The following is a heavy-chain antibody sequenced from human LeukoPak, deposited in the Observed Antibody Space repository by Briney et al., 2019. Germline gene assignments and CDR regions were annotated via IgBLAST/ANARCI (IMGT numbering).Heavy chain of an antibody. CDR1: GFTFSRYW. Sequence: GGSLRLSCAASGFTFSRYWMHWVRQAPGKGLVLVSLINSDGSSTSYADSVKGRITISRDNTKNTLYLQMNSLRAEDTAVYYCATLQYFDWSDYWGEGTLVTVSS. D-gene: IGHD3-9*01. CDR2: INSDGSST. CDR3: ATLQYFDWSDY. V-gene: IGHV3-74*01. J-gene: IGHJ4*02.